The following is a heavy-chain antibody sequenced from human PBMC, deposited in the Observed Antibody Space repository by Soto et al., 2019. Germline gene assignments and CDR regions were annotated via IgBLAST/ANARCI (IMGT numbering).Heavy chain of an antibody. D-gene: IGHD2-15*01. V-gene: IGHV3-23*01. Sequence: PGGSLRLSCAASGFTFSSYAMSWVRQAPGKGLKRIQAISGSGGSTYYADSVKGRFTISRDNSKNTLYLQMNSLRAEDTAVYYCAKVRERGSDLVIVVVVAATHWFDYWGQGTLVTVSS. CDR1: GFTFSSYA. J-gene: IGHJ4*02. CDR3: AKVRERGSDLVIVVVVAATHWFDY. CDR2: ISGSGGST.